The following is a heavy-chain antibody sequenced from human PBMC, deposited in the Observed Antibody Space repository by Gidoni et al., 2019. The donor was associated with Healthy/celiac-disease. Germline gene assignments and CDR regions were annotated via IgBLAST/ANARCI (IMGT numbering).Heavy chain of an antibody. CDR3: TTVEPLWFGELLPELYGMDV. CDR2: IKSKTDGGTT. J-gene: IGHJ6*02. Sequence: EVQLVESGGGLVKPGGSLRLSCAASGFTFSNAWMSWVRQAPGKGLEWVGRIKSKTDGGTTDYAAPVKGRFTISRDDSKNTLYLQMNSLKTEDTAVYYCTTVEPLWFGELLPELYGMDVWGQGTTVTVSS. D-gene: IGHD3-10*01. CDR1: GFTFSNAW. V-gene: IGHV3-15*01.